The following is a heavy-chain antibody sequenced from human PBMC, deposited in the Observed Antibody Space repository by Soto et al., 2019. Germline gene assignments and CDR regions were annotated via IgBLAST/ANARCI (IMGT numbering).Heavy chain of an antibody. Sequence: PSVKVSCKASGYTFTGYYLHWVRHAPGQGLECIGWINPNSGDTYSTQKFQGRVAMTRDTSINTAYMQLSRLTSDDTAIYYCTVWFGELLSSGMDVWGQGTTVTVSS. CDR3: TVWFGELLSSGMDV. V-gene: IGHV1-2*02. CDR1: GYTFTGYY. D-gene: IGHD3-10*01. CDR2: INPNSGDT. J-gene: IGHJ6*02.